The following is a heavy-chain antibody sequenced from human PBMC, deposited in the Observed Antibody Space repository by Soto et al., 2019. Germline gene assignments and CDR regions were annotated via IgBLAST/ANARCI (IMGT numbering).Heavy chain of an antibody. J-gene: IGHJ5*02. V-gene: IGHV4-59*01. D-gene: IGHD3-10*01. CDR2: IYYSGST. Sequence: QVQLQESGPGLVKPSETLSLTCTVSGGSISSYYWSWIRQPPGKGLEWIGYIYYSGSTNYNPSLKSRVTISVDTSKNQFSLKLSSVTAADTAVYYCAREGYYYGSGSYVFDPWGQGTLVTVSS. CDR3: AREGYYYGSGSYVFDP. CDR1: GGSISSYY.